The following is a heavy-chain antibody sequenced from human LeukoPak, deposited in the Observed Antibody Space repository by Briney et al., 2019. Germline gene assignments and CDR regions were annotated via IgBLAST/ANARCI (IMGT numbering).Heavy chain of an antibody. CDR3: ARGEGDYSPSYFDY. Sequence: GGSLRLSCAASGFTFSSYAMTWVRQAPGKGLEWVGLEWVAVIWYDGSNKYYEDSVKGRFTISRDNSKNTLYLQMNSLRPEDTAVYYCARGEGDYSPSYFDYWGQGTLVTVSS. V-gene: IGHV3-33*08. CDR2: IWYDGSNK. J-gene: IGHJ4*02. CDR1: GFTFSSYA. D-gene: IGHD2-21*01.